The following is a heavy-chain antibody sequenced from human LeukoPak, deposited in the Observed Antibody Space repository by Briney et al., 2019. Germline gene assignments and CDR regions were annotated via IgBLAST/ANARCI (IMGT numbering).Heavy chain of an antibody. Sequence: GGSLRLSCAASGFTFSSYSMNWVRQAPGKGLEWVSYISSSSSTIYYADSVKGRFTISRDNAKNSLYLQMNSLRAEDTAVYYCARDLMGITIFGVDTNPAFDIWGQGTMVTVSS. D-gene: IGHD3-3*01. CDR2: ISSSSSTI. CDR1: GFTFSSYS. V-gene: IGHV3-48*01. J-gene: IGHJ3*02. CDR3: ARDLMGITIFGVDTNPAFDI.